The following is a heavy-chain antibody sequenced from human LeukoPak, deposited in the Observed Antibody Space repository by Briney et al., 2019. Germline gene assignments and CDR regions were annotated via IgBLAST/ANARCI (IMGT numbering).Heavy chain of an antibody. Sequence: ASVKVSCKASGYTFTGYYMHWVRQAPGQGLEWMGIINPSGGSTNYAQKFQGRVTMTRDTSTSTVYMELSSLRSEDTAVYYCASLAVREIPDAFDIWGQGTMVTVSS. V-gene: IGHV1-46*01. CDR3: ASLAVREIPDAFDI. J-gene: IGHJ3*02. D-gene: IGHD3-10*01. CDR1: GYTFTGYY. CDR2: INPSGGST.